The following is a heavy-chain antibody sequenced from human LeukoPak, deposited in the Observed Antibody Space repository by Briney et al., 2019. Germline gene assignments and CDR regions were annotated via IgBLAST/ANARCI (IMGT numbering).Heavy chain of an antibody. V-gene: IGHV4-59*01. D-gene: IGHD3-3*01. CDR1: GGSISSYY. CDR2: IYYSGST. J-gene: IGHJ4*02. CDR3: ARAHYDFWSGYYLNYFDY. Sequence: PSETLSLTCTVSGGSISSYYWSWIRQPPGKGLEWIGYIYYSGSTNYNPSLKSRVTISVDTSKNQFSLKLSSVTAADTAVYYCARAHYDFWSGYYLNYFDYWGQGTLVTVSS.